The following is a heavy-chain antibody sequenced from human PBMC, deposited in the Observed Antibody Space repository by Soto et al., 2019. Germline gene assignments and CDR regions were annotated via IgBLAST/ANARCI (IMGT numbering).Heavy chain of an antibody. J-gene: IGHJ6*02. V-gene: IGHV4-34*01. CDR1: GGSFSGYY. CDR2: INHSGST. CDR3: ARVAEPREFGGRWYSDGPIYYFYYGMDV. D-gene: IGHD6-13*01. Sequence: SETLSLTCAVYGGSFSGYYWTWIRQPPGTGLEWIGEINHSGSTNYNPSLKSRVTISVDTSKNQFSLKLTSVTAADTAVYYCARVAEPREFGGRWYSDGPIYYFYYGMDVWGQGTTVTVSS.